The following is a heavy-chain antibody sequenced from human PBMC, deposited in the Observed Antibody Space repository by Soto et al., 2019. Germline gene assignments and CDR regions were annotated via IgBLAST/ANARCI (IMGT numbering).Heavy chain of an antibody. CDR2: IYHSGST. V-gene: IGHV4-4*02. Sequence: LSLTCTVSGASISSSNWWNWVRQPQGKGPEWIGEIYHSGSTNYNPALQSRVTIGIDKSKNQFSLRLTSVTAADTAMYYCARLVYFPIFVHPVGGSHPCGQAPLVPVFS. CDR3: ARLVYFPIFVHPVGGSHP. D-gene: IGHD3-3*01. CDR1: GASISSSNW. J-gene: IGHJ5*02.